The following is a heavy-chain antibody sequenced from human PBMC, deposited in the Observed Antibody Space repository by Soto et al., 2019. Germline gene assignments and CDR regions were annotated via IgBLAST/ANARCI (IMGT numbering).Heavy chain of an antibody. J-gene: IGHJ5*02. CDR3: AKSLLWFGELSS. Sequence: EVQLVESGGGLVQPGGSLRLSCAASGFTVSSKYMNWVRQAPGKGLEWVSLIYSGGSTDYADSVKGRFTISRDNSKNTLYLQMNSLRAEDTAVYYCAKSLLWFGELSSCGQGTLVTVSP. CDR1: GFTVSSKY. V-gene: IGHV3-66*01. CDR2: IYSGGST. D-gene: IGHD3-10*01.